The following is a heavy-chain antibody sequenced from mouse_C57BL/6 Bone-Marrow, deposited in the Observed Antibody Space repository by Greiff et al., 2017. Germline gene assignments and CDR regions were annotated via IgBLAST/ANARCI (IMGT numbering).Heavy chain of an antibody. CDR1: GYTFTSYW. CDR3: TVVATDYFDD. V-gene: IGHV1-7*01. D-gene: IGHD1-1*01. CDR2: INPSSGYT. J-gene: IGHJ2*01. Sequence: QVQLQQSGAELAKPGASVKLSCKASGYTFTSYWMHWVKQRPGQGLEWIGYINPSSGYTKYNQKFKDKATLTADTSSSTAYMQLSSLTYEDSASNITTVVATDYFDDWGQGTTLTVSS.